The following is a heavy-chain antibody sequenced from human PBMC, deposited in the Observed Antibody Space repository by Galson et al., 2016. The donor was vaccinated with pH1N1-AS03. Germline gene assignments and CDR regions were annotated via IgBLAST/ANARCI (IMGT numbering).Heavy chain of an antibody. CDR2: INTDSGVT. V-gene: IGHV1-2*04. Sequence: SVKVSCKASGYIFTGFYVHWVRQAPGQGLEWMGWINTDSGVTNYAQKFEAWVTMTRDTSVSTAYMELSGLKSDDTAVYYCARDPRGPCTTATCPTTYSFGMDVWGQGTTVIVSS. J-gene: IGHJ6*02. CDR1: GYIFTGFY. CDR3: ARDPRGPCTTATCPTTYSFGMDV. D-gene: IGHD2-2*01.